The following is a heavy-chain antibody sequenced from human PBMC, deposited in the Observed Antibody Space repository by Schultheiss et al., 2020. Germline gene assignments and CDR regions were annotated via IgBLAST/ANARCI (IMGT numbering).Heavy chain of an antibody. D-gene: IGHD6-19*01. CDR1: GASISSYY. CDR3: ARVGEQWLAPADY. CDR2: IYYSGST. V-gene: IGHV4-59*12. Sequence: SETLSLTCTVSGASISSYYWSWIRQPPGKGLEWIGYIYYSGSTNYNPSLKSRVTISVDTSKNQFSLKLNSVTAADTAVYYCARVGEQWLAPADYWGQGTLVTVSS. J-gene: IGHJ4*02.